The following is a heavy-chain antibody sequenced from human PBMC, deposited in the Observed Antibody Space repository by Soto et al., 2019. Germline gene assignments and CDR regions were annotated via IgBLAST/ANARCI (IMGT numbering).Heavy chain of an antibody. D-gene: IGHD1-26*01. CDR2: INPNTGNP. J-gene: IGHJ4*02. CDR1: GYNFTSHS. Sequence: QVQLVQSGSESMQPGASVKVSCKGSGYNFTSHSINWLRQAPGQGLEWMGWINPNTGNPTYEQGFTGRCVFSVDTYVSTVYLQIFSVKAADYAVYYCARDRASGGLDYWGQGTLVTVSS. V-gene: IGHV7-4-1*01. CDR3: ARDRASGGLDY.